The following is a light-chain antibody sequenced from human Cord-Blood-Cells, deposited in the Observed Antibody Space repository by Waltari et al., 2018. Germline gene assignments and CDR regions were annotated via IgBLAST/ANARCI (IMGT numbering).Light chain of an antibody. CDR3: QQYDNLPLT. CDR2: DAS. V-gene: IGKV1-33*01. Sequence: EIQMTQSPSSLSASVGDRVTIACQASQDISNYFNWYQQKPGKAPKLLIYDASNLETGVPSRLSGSVSGTEFTFTSSSLQPEDIATYYCQQYDNLPLTFGGGTKVEIK. CDR1: QDISNY. J-gene: IGKJ4*01.